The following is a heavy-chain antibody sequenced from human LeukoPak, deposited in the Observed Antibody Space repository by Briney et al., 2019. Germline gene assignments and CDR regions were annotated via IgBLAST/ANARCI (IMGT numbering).Heavy chain of an antibody. CDR1: GGSISSYY. CDR2: IYSSGST. V-gene: IGHV4-59*08. CDR3: ATDYGGNNYFDY. D-gene: IGHD4-23*01. Sequence: SETLSLTCTVSGGSISSYYWSWIRQPPGKGLEWIGYIYSSGSTNYNPSLKSRVTISVDTSKNQFSLKLSSVTAADTAVYYCATDYGGNNYFDYWGQGTLVTVS. J-gene: IGHJ4*02.